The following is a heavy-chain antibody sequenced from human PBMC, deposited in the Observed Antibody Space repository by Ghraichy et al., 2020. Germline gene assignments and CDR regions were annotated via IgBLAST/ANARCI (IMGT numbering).Heavy chain of an antibody. D-gene: IGHD6-13*01. CDR1: GFTFSSYA. Sequence: GGSLRLSCAASGFTFSSYAMNWVRQAPGKGLEWVSALSGSGGSTYYADSVKGRFTISRDNSKNTLYLQMNSLRADDTAVYYCAKGQPAAGTGYLDYWGQGTLVTVSS. CDR3: AKGQPAAGTGYLDY. CDR2: LSGSGGST. J-gene: IGHJ4*02. V-gene: IGHV3-23*01.